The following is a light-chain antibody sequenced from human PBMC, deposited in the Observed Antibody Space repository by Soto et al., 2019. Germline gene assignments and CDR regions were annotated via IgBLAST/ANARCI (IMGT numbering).Light chain of an antibody. Sequence: LTQPASVSGSPGQSITISCTGTISDVGGHNYVSWYQQHPGKAPKLMIYEVSYRPSGVSSRFSGSKSGNTASLTISGLQAEDEAAYYCSSRTSSSTHYVFGTGTKVTVL. CDR1: ISDVGGHNY. V-gene: IGLV2-14*01. CDR3: SSRTSSSTHYV. J-gene: IGLJ1*01. CDR2: EVS.